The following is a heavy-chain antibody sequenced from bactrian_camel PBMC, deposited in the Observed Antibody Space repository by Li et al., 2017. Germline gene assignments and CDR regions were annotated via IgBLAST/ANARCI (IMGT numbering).Heavy chain of an antibody. CDR1: GVPFGRAA. D-gene: IGHD2*01. J-gene: IGHJ4*01. V-gene: IGHV3S40*01. CDR2: INFSGGST. Sequence: VQLVESGGGLVQPGGSLRLSCQASGVPFGRAAIHWVRRAPGKGLEWVSAINFSGGSTFYADSVKGRFTISRDNAKNTVYLQMNTLKPEDTAVYYCVRDGATSAGLWFDYWGQGTQVTVS. CDR3: VRDGATSAGLWFDY.